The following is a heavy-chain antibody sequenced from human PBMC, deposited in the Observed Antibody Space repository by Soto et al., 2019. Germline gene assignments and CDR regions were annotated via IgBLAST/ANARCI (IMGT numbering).Heavy chain of an antibody. J-gene: IGHJ6*02. D-gene: IGHD3-10*01. Sequence: GGSLRLSCAASGFTFSSYAMHWVRQAPGKGLEWVAIISYDGDNKYYADSVKGRFTISRDNSKNTLYLQVNSLRAEDTALYYCAREIIRFYYYYGMDVWGQGTTVTVSS. CDR2: ISYDGDNK. V-gene: IGHV3-30-3*01. CDR3: AREIIRFYYYYGMDV. CDR1: GFTFSSYA.